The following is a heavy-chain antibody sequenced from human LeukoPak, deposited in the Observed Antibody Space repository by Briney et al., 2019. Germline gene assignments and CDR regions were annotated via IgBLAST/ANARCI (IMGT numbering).Heavy chain of an antibody. J-gene: IGHJ4*02. CDR1: GFTVSSNY. D-gene: IGHD3-16*02. V-gene: IGHV3-7*01. CDR3: ARADDYIWGSYRYSALDY. Sequence: GGSLRLSCAASGFTVSSNYMSWVRQAPGKGLEWVANIKQDGSEKYYVDSVKGRFTTSRDNAKNSLYLQMNSLRAEDTAVYYCARADDYIWGSYRYSALDYWGQGTLVTVSS. CDR2: IKQDGSEK.